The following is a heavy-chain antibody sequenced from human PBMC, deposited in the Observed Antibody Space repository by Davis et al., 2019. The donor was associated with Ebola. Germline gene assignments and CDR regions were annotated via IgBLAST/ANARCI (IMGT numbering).Heavy chain of an antibody. V-gene: IGHV4-59*01. D-gene: IGHD6-6*01. CDR1: GGSISSYC. CDR2: ICHSGTT. Sequence: MPSETLSLTCTVSGGSISSYCWSWIRQPPGKGLEWIGYICHSGTTSYNPSLKSRVTLSVDTSTNQFSLNVTSVTAADTAVYYCATGSSWFDPLGQGPLVTVSS. J-gene: IGHJ5*02. CDR3: ATGSSWFDP.